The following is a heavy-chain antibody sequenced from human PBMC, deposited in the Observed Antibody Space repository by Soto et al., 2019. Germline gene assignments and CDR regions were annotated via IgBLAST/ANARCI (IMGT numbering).Heavy chain of an antibody. CDR3: ARGQRFSDWFDP. D-gene: IGHD3-3*01. CDR2: VYSSGGT. V-gene: IGHV4-4*07. Sequence: AETLSRTCTVSGASMTSYYWSWSRPPAGKGMEWIGRVYSSGGTNYNPSLKSRVTISLDTSKNQFSLRLLSVTDADTAVYFCARGQRFSDWFDPWGQGTLVTVSS. J-gene: IGHJ5*02. CDR1: GASMTSYY.